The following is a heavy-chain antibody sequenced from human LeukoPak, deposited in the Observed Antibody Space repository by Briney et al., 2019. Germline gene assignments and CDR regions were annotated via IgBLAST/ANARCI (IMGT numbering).Heavy chain of an antibody. D-gene: IGHD2-21*02. J-gene: IGHJ4*02. CDR2: ISYDGSNK. CDR3: AKDLERHIVVVTASAVDY. V-gene: IGHV3-30*18. Sequence: GGSPRLSCAASGFTFSSYGMHWVRQAPGKGLEWVAVISYDGSNKYYVDSVKGRFTISRDNSKNTLSLQMNSLRTEDTAVYYCAKDLERHIVVVTASAVDYWGQGTLVTVSS. CDR1: GFTFSSYG.